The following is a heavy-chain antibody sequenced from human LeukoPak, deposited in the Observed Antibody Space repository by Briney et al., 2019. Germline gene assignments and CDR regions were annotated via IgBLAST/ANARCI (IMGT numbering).Heavy chain of an antibody. CDR2: ISSSGSTI. CDR3: AGVPVPWICSGGSCYSNDAFDI. CDR1: GFTFSSYE. Sequence: GGSLRLSCAASGFTFSSYEMNWVRQAPGKGLEWVSNISSSGSTIYYADSVKGRFTISRDNAKNSLYLQMNSLRAEDTAVYYCAGVPVPWICSGGSCYSNDAFDIWGQGTMVTVSS. D-gene: IGHD2-15*01. V-gene: IGHV3-48*03. J-gene: IGHJ3*02.